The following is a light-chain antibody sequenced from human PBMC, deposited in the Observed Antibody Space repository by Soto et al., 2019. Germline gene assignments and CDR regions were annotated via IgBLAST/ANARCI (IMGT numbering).Light chain of an antibody. Sequence: EIVLTQSPGTLSLSPGERATLSCRASQSVNNNNLAWHQQKPGQAPRLLIYGASSGATGIPDRFSGSGSGTDFTLTISRLEPEDFAVYYCQQYGISPDTFGQGTKLEIK. CDR1: QSVNNNN. V-gene: IGKV3-20*01. CDR2: GAS. CDR3: QQYGISPDT. J-gene: IGKJ2*01.